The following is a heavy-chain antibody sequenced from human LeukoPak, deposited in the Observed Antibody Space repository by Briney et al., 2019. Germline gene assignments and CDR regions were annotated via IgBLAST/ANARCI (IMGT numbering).Heavy chain of an antibody. V-gene: IGHV3-23*01. CDR3: AKDRYYYDSSGYYYFDY. CDR2: LSGSGGST. D-gene: IGHD3-22*01. CDR1: GFTFSNYA. J-gene: IGHJ4*02. Sequence: GGSLRLSCAASGFTFSNYAMTWVRQAPGKGLEWVSTLSGSGGSTYFGDSVKGRFTISRDNSKNRLYLQMNSLRAEDTAVYYCAKDRYYYDSSGYYYFDYWGQGTLVTVSS.